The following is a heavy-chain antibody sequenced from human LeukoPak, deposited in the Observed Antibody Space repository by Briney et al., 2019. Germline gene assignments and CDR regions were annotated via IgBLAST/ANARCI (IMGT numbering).Heavy chain of an antibody. CDR2: IYSGGTT. D-gene: IGHD4-23*01. V-gene: IGHV3-53*01. CDR3: AKDILGWSFDY. Sequence: GGSLRLSCAVSGFSVTGNYMTWVRLAPGKGLEWVSTIYSGGTTFYTDSVRGRFTISRDNSKNTLYLQMNSLRAEDAAIYYCAKDILGWSFDYWGLGTLVTVSS. CDR1: GFSVTGNY. J-gene: IGHJ4*02.